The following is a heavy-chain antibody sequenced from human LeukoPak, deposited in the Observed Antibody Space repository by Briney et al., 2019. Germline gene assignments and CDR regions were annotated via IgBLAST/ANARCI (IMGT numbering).Heavy chain of an antibody. CDR3: ARGYWRLDP. J-gene: IGHJ5*02. D-gene: IGHD2-15*01. V-gene: IGHV3-20*04. CDR2: IYWLGTT. Sequence: GGSLRLSCVASGFTFPDYGMSWVRQAPGRGVEWVAGIYWLGTTYADSVKGRFTISRDDAKNSLYLQMHSLRAEDTALYYCARGYWRLDPWGPGTLVTVSS. CDR1: GFTFPDYG.